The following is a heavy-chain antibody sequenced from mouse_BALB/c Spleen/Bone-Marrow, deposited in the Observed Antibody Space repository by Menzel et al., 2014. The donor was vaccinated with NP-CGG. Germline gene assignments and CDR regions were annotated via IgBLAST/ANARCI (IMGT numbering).Heavy chain of an antibody. CDR3: ARSIAYYYGMDY. Sequence: QVQLQQSGAELVRPGTSVKVSCKASGYASTNYLIEWVKQRPGQGLEWIGVINPGSGGTNYNEKFKGKATLTADKSSSTANMHLSSLTSDDSAVYFCARSIAYYYGMDYWGQGISVTISS. J-gene: IGHJ4*01. D-gene: IGHD2-10*02. V-gene: IGHV1-54*03. CDR2: INPGSGGT. CDR1: GYASTNYL.